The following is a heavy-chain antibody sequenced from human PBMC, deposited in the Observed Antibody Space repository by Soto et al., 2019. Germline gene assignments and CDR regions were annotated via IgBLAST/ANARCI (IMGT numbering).Heavy chain of an antibody. CDR2: ISSSSSYI. CDR3: ARGDRWPIDYYYYYYMDV. J-gene: IGHJ6*03. V-gene: IGHV3-21*01. Sequence: GGSLRLSCAASGFTFSSYSMNWVRQAPGKGLEWVSSISSSSSYIYYADSVKGRFTISRDNAKNSLYLQMNSLRAEDTAVYYCARGDRWPIDYYYYYYMDVWGKGTTVTVSS. CDR1: GFTFSSYS. D-gene: IGHD2-15*01.